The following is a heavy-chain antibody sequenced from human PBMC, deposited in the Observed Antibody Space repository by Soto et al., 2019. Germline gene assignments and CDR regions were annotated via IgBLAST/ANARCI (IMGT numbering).Heavy chain of an antibody. Sequence: PGGSLRLSCAASGFTFSSYGMHWVRQAPGKGLEWVAVISYDGSNKYYADSVKGRFTISRDNSKNTLYLQMNSLRAEDTAVYYCAKGDIFLNVWFGELPATFDYWGQATLVTVS. CDR3: AKGDIFLNVWFGELPATFDY. CDR2: ISYDGSNK. D-gene: IGHD3-10*01. CDR1: GFTFSSYG. J-gene: IGHJ4*02. V-gene: IGHV3-30*18.